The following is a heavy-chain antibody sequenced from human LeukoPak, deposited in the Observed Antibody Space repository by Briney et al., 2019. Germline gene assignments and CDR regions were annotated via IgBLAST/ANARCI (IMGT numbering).Heavy chain of an antibody. V-gene: IGHV4-31*03. Sequence: SQTLSLTCTVSGGSISSGGYYWSWIRQPPGKGLELIGYIHHSGGAYYSPPLKSRVIISVDTSKNQFSLKLNSVTAADTAVYYCARIDDTSGYSYHFDYWGQGTLVTVSS. CDR3: ARIDDTSGYSYHFDY. J-gene: IGHJ4*02. D-gene: IGHD3-22*01. CDR2: IHHSGGA. CDR1: GGSISSGGYY.